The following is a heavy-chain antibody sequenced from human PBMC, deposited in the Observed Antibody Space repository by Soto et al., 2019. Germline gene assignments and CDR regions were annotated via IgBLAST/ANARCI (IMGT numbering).Heavy chain of an antibody. J-gene: IGHJ1*01. V-gene: IGHV1-69*11. CDR3: AREGVLASRRSAYFQY. CDR1: GGTFSSYA. D-gene: IGHD6-6*01. CDR2: IVPILGTP. Sequence: QVQLVQSGAEVKKPGSSVKVSCKASGGTFSSYAISWVRQAPGQGLEWMGGIVPILGTPNYAQKFQGRVTITADESTNTAYMELSTVRSEDTAVYFCAREGVLASRRSAYFQYWGQGTLVTVSS.